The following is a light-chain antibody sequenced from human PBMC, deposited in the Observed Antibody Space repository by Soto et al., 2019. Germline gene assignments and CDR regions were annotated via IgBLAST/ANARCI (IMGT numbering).Light chain of an antibody. V-gene: IGKV1-9*01. CDR1: QGIGTY. CDR3: QQYDNLPLT. CDR2: ASS. J-gene: IGKJ5*01. Sequence: IQLTQSPSSLSASVGDRVTVTCRASQGIGTYLVWYQQKSGKAPTVLIYASSTLQTGVPSRFSGSGSGTDFSLTISSLHPEDVATYYCQQYDNLPLTFGGGTRLEIK.